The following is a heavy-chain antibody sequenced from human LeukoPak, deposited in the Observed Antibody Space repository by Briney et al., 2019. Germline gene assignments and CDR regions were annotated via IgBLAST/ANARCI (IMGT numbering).Heavy chain of an antibody. CDR3: ARDKEDGSGRGLNYYYYYYMDV. Sequence: ASVKVSCKASGYTFTGYYMHWVRQAPGQGLEWMGWINPNSGGTNYAQKFQGRVTMTRDTSISTAYMELSRLRSGDTAVYYCARDKEDGSGRGLNYYYYYYMDVWGKGTTVTVSS. CDR1: GYTFTGYY. CDR2: INPNSGGT. D-gene: IGHD3-10*01. J-gene: IGHJ6*03. V-gene: IGHV1-2*02.